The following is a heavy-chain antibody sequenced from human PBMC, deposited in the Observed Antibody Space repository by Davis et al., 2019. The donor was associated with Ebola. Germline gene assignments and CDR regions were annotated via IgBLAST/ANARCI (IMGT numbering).Heavy chain of an antibody. CDR2: ISSSSSYI. V-gene: IGHV3-21*03. D-gene: IGHD6-6*01. J-gene: IGHJ6*02. CDR1: GFTFSSYS. CDR3: ARDAVAARTGGGDGMDV. Sequence: PGGSLRLSCAASGFTFSSYSMNWVRQAPGKGLEWVSSISSSSSYIYYADSVEGRFTISRDNSKNTLYLQMNSLRAEDTAVYYCARDAVAARTGGGDGMDVWGQGTTVTVSS.